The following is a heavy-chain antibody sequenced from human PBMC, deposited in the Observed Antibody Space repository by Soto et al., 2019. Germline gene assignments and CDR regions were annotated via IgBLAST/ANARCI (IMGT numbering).Heavy chain of an antibody. V-gene: IGHV3-23*01. CDR3: AKGRRPFCSGGTCYWTDDY. CDR1: GITFSTYP. Sequence: EVQLLESGGGVVQPGGSLRLACEASGITFSTYPMSWVRQAPGKGLEWVSAISDSGDGAYYADSVKGRFTISRDNSKNTLYLQMNALRADDTAFYYCAKGRRPFCSGGTCYWTDDYWGQGTLVTVSS. D-gene: IGHD2-15*01. CDR2: ISDSGDGA. J-gene: IGHJ4*02.